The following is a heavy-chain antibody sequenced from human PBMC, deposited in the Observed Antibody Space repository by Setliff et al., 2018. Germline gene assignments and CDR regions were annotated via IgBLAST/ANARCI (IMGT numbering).Heavy chain of an antibody. CDR1: VSTFRDFG. V-gene: IGHV3-30*02. D-gene: IGHD2-21*01. CDR2: IRFDESNK. Sequence: GGSLRLSCAASVSTFRDFGMHWVRQAPGKGLQWVAFIRFDESNKFYLESVRGRFSISRDNSKNTLFLQMDSLRDDDTAVYYCAKDSLEVVIALHGMDVWGQGTTVTVSS. CDR3: AKDSLEVVIALHGMDV. J-gene: IGHJ6*01.